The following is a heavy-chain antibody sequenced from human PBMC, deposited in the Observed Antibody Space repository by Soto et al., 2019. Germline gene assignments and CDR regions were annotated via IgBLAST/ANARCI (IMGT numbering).Heavy chain of an antibody. CDR2: IYSGGST. V-gene: IGHV3-53*04. CDR1: MVSDSSHH. CDR3: ARVGITMVRGVIAPGYYFGY. Sequence: GGPLRLPFXASMVSDSSHHLIWVLLAPEGWLWWVSVIYSGGSTYCADSVKGRFTISRHNSKNTLYLQMNSLRAEDTAVYYCARVGITMVRGVIAPGYYFGYWGQGTLVTVSS. J-gene: IGHJ4*02. D-gene: IGHD3-10*01.